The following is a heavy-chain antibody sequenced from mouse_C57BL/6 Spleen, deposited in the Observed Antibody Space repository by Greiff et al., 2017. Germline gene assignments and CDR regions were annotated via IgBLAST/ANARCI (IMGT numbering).Heavy chain of an antibody. V-gene: IGHV5-12*01. D-gene: IGHD1-1*01. Sequence: EVKLVESGGGLVQPGGSLKLSCAASGFTFSDYYMYWVRQTPEKRLEWVAYISNGGGSTYYPDTVKGRFTISRDNAKNPLYRQMSRLKSEYTAMYYWARGGYYDYAMDYWGQGTSVTVSS. J-gene: IGHJ4*01. CDR2: ISNGGGST. CDR1: GFTFSDYY. CDR3: ARGGYYDYAMDY.